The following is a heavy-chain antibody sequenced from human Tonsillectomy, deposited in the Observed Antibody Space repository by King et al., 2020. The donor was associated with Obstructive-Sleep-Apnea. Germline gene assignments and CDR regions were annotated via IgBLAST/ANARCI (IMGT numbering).Heavy chain of an antibody. CDR3: ARVTWRPNYYGLDV. CDR2: IYHSGNT. V-gene: IGHV4-4*02. CDR1: GGSISSTNW. D-gene: IGHD5-24*01. Sequence: VQLQESGPGLVKPSGTLSLTCAGSGGSISSTNWWNWVRQPPGKGLEWMGEIYHSGNTNYNPSLKRRVTISVDKSKNQFSLNLNSVTAADTAVYYCARVTWRPNYYGLDVWGQGTTVTVSS. J-gene: IGHJ6*02.